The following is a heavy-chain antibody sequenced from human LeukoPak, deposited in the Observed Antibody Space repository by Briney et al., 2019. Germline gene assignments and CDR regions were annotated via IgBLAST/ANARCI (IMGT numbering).Heavy chain of an antibody. D-gene: IGHD3-22*01. V-gene: IGHV3-33*01. Sequence: PGRSLRLSCAASGFTFSSYGMHWVRQAPGKGLEWVAVIWYDGSNKYYADSVKGRFTISRDNSKNTLYLQMNSLRAEDTAVYYCASQGSGYDSSGYYYVYSYYYGMDVWGQGTTVTVSS. CDR1: GFTFSSYG. J-gene: IGHJ6*02. CDR2: IWYDGSNK. CDR3: ASQGSGYDSSGYYYVYSYYYGMDV.